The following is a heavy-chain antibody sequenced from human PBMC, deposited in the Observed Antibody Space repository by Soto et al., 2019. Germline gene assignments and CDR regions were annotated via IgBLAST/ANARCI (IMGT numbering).Heavy chain of an antibody. J-gene: IGHJ6*02. CDR3: ARSIEYSSSSVMNYYYYYGMDV. Sequence: ASVKVSCKASGYTFTSYGISWVRQAPGQGLEWMGWISAYNGNTNYAQKLQGRVTMTTDTSTSTAYMELRSLRSDDTAVYYCARSIEYSSSSVMNYYYYYGMDVWGQGTTVTVSS. CDR2: ISAYNGNT. V-gene: IGHV1-18*01. CDR1: GYTFTSYG. D-gene: IGHD6-6*01.